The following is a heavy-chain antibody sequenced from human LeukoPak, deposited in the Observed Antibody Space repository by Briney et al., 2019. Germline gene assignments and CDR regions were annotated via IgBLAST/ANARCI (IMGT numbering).Heavy chain of an antibody. V-gene: IGHV1-18*01. D-gene: IGHD3-10*01. CDR2: ISAYNGNT. CDR3: ARDRDAFYGSGFYYNMDV. J-gene: IGHJ6*02. CDR1: GYTFTSYG. Sequence: GASVKVSCKASGYTFTSYGISWVRQAPGQGLEWMGWISAYNGNTNYAQKLQGRVTMTTDTSTSTAYMELRSLRSDDTAVYYCARDRDAFYGSGFYYNMDVWGQGTTVIVSS.